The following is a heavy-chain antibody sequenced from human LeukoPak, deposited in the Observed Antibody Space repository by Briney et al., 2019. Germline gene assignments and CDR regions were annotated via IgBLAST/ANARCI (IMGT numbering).Heavy chain of an antibody. CDR3: AFYYYYGMDV. V-gene: IGHV3-21*01. J-gene: IGHJ6*02. CDR1: GFTFSSYG. CDR2: ISGSSSYI. Sequence: GGSLRLSCAASGFTFSSYGMSWVRQAPGKGLEWVSSISGSSSYIYYADSVKGRFTISRDNAKKSLYLQMSSLRAEDTAVYYCAFYYYYGMDVWGQGTTLTVSS.